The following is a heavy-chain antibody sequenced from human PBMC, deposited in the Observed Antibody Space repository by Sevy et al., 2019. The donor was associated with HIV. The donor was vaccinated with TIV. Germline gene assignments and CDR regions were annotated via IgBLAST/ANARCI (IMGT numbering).Heavy chain of an antibody. V-gene: IGHV3-73*01. CDR1: GFTFSGSA. D-gene: IGHD6-13*01. CDR3: TGGSSWYNWFDP. J-gene: IGHJ5*02. CDR2: IRSKGNSYAT. Sequence: GGSLRLSCAASGFTFSGSAIHWVRQASGKGLEWVGRIRSKGNSYATAYAASVKGRFSISRDDSKNTAYLQMSSLKTEDSSGYYCTGGSSWYNWFDPWGQGTLVTVSS.